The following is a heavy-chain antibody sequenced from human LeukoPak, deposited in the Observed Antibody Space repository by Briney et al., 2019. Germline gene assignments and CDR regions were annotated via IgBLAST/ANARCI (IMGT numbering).Heavy chain of an antibody. CDR3: ARVETSRGPSYYDSSGYPDY. Sequence: ASVKVSCKASGYTFTGYYMHWVRQAPGQGLEWMGWINPNSGGTNYAQKFQGRVTMTRDTSISTAYMELSRLRSDDTAVYYCARVETSRGPSYYDSSGYPDYWGQGTLATVSS. J-gene: IGHJ4*02. CDR2: INPNSGGT. V-gene: IGHV1-2*02. D-gene: IGHD3-22*01. CDR1: GYTFTGYY.